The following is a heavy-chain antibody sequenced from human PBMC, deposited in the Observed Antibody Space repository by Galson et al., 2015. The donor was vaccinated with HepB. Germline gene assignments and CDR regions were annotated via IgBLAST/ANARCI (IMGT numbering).Heavy chain of an antibody. V-gene: IGHV3-73*01. Sequence: SLRLSCAASGFTFRGSAIHWVRQASGNGLEWVGRIRSEARSHATANTPSLKGRFTISRDDSNNTAYLHMTSLKTEDTAVYYCVRLGDLSGYSSRGGQGTLVTVTS. CDR1: GFTFRGSA. J-gene: IGHJ4*02. D-gene: IGHD6-19*01. CDR2: IRSEARSHAT. CDR3: VRLGDLSGYSSR.